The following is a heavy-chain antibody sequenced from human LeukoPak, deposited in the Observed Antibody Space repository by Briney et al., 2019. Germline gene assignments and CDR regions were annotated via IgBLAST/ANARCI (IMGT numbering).Heavy chain of an antibody. J-gene: IGHJ4*02. Sequence: GGSLRLSCTASGFTFGDYAMSWIRQAPGKGLEWVGFIRSKAYGGTADYAASVKGRFTISRDDSKAIAYLQMNSLKTEDTAVYHCTRDRGAYNLYDYWGQGTLVTVSS. CDR2: IRSKAYGGTA. CDR3: TRDRGAYNLYDY. CDR1: GFTFGDYA. V-gene: IGHV3-49*03. D-gene: IGHD1-1*01.